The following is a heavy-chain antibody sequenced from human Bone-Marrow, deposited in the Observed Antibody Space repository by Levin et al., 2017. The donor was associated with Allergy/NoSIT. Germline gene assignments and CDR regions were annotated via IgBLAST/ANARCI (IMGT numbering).Heavy chain of an antibody. J-gene: IGHJ5*02. CDR3: ARGGTWFDP. D-gene: IGHD1-1*01. CDR2: IFTTGST. V-gene: IGHV4-4*07. CDR1: GGSNSNYY. Sequence: SQTLSLTCLVSGGSNSNYYWSWIRQPAGKGLEWIGNIFTTGSTNYNPSLKNRVTMSMGPSKNQFSLNLTSVTAADTAVYYCARGGTWFDPWGQGTPVTVSS.